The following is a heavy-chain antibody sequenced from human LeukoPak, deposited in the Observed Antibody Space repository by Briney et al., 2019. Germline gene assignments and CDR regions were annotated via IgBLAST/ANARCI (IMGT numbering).Heavy chain of an antibody. CDR2: IRYDGSDK. CDR1: GFIFSDFD. J-gene: IGHJ4*02. V-gene: IGHV3-30*02. Sequence: GGSLRLSCAASGFIFSDFDMHWVRQAPGKGLEWVAFIRYDGSDKYYVDSVKGRFTISRDNSKNILYLQMNSLTAEDTAVYYCAKDTSIGKYCTNGVCSPFDYWGQGTLVTVSS. CDR3: AKDTSIGKYCTNGVCSPFDY. D-gene: IGHD2-8*01.